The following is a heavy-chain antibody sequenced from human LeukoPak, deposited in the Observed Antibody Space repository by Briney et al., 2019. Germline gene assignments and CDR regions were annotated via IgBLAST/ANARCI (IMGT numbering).Heavy chain of an antibody. CDR3: ARGQGTVTTH. Sequence: PSETLSLTCAVSGGSFSGYYWTWIRQPPGKGLEWIGEINHSGSANYDPSLKSRVTISLDTSKNQFSLKLSSVTAADTAVYYCARGQGTVTTHWGQGTLVTVSS. D-gene: IGHD4-17*01. CDR2: INHSGSA. CDR1: GGSFSGYY. V-gene: IGHV4-34*01. J-gene: IGHJ4*02.